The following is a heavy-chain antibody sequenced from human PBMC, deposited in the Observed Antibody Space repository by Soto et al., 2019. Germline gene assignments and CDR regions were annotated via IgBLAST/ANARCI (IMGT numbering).Heavy chain of an antibody. CDR2: IIPILGIA. CDR3: ASVRYYDFWSGYNTFDY. CDR1: GGTFSSYT. D-gene: IGHD3-3*01. V-gene: IGHV1-69*02. J-gene: IGHJ4*02. Sequence: SVKVSCKASGGTFSSYTISWVRQAPGQGLEWMGRIIPILGIANYAQKFQGRVTITADKSTSTAYMELSSLRSEDTAVYYCASVRYYDFWSGYNTFDYWGQGTLVTVSS.